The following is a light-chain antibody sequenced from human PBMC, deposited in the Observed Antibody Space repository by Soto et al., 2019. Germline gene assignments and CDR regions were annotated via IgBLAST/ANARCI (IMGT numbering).Light chain of an antibody. CDR3: QQYDNLPLT. Sequence: DIRMTQSPSSLSASVGDRVTITCQASQYISNYLNWYQQKPGKAPRLLIYDASNLETGAPSRFSGSGSGTDFTFTISSLQPEDVAKYYCQQYDNLPLTFGPGTKVDIE. J-gene: IGKJ3*01. CDR1: QYISNY. CDR2: DAS. V-gene: IGKV1-33*01.